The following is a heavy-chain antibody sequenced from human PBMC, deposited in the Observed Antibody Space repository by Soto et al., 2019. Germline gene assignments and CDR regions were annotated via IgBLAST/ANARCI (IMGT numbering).Heavy chain of an antibody. J-gene: IGHJ6*02. Sequence: PGGAARLPCAASGFACSNYGMRWVGQAPGKGLEWVAVISYDGSNKYHADSVKGRFTISRDNSKNTLYLQMNSLRAEDTAVYYWAYVGFSGSSTSYYYYGLDFWGQVTTVTVFS. CDR2: ISYDGSNK. V-gene: IGHV3-30*03. D-gene: IGHD1-26*01. CDR1: GFACSNYG. CDR3: AYVGFSGSSTSYYYYGLDF.